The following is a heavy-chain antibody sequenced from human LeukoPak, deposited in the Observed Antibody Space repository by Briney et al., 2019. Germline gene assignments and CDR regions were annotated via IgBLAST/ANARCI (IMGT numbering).Heavy chain of an antibody. D-gene: IGHD6-19*01. CDR1: GVSMSIYY. CDR2: ISYIGSS. CDR3: VGWQVAGAFGI. Sequence: SETLSLTCTVSGVSMSIYYWSWIRQPPGKRLEWIAFISYIGSSNYNPSLTSRATISVDSSKNQFSLKLNSVTAADTAVYYCVGWQVAGAFGIWGQGTMVTVSS. J-gene: IGHJ3*02. V-gene: IGHV4-59*01.